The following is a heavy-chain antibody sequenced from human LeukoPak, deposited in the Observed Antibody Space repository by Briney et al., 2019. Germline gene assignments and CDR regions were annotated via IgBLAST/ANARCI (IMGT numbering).Heavy chain of an antibody. Sequence: GASVKVSCKVSGYTLTELSMHWVRQAPGKGLEWMGGFDPEDGETIYAQKFQGRVTMTEDTSTDTAYMELSSLRSEDTSVYYCATVGWWLRYCSSTSCYESFNWGQGTLVTVSS. CDR2: FDPEDGET. V-gene: IGHV1-24*01. CDR1: GYTLTELS. J-gene: IGHJ4*02. CDR3: ATVGWWLRYCSSTSCYESFN. D-gene: IGHD2-2*01.